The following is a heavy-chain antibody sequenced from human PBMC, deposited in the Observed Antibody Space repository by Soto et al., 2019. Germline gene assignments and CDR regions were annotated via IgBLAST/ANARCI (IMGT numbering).Heavy chain of an antibody. CDR3: ARDKGNYYGSGRSGMDV. Sequence: QPGGSLRLSCVTSGFTFNNYGMHWVRQAPGKGLEWVAVIWYDGSNKYYAESVKGRFTISRDTSKNTLFLQMNSLRAEDTAVYYCARDKGNYYGSGRSGMDVWGQGTTVTVSS. CDR2: IWYDGSNK. D-gene: IGHD3-10*01. J-gene: IGHJ6*02. V-gene: IGHV3-33*01. CDR1: GFTFNNYG.